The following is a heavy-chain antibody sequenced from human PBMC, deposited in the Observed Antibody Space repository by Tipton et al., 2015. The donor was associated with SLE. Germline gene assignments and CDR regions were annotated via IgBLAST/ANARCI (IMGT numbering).Heavy chain of an antibody. CDR1: GLSMTTRPW. D-gene: IGHD1-26*01. V-gene: IGHV4-4*02. Sequence: TLSLTCTVAGLSMTTRPWWTWVRQPPGKGLEWVGEVHHTGGNNYNPSLRSRVTISMDTSKNQFSLNLSSVTAEDTAVYYCAREGAGVDYWGQGILVTVSS. CDR3: AREGAGVDY. CDR2: VHHTGGN. J-gene: IGHJ4*02.